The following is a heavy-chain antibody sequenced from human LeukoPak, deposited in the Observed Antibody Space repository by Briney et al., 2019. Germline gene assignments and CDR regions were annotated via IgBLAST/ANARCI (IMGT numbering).Heavy chain of an antibody. CDR2: IYYSGST. J-gene: IGHJ4*02. CDR1: GGSISSSSYC. D-gene: IGHD4-17*01. V-gene: IGHV4-39*07. CDR3: ARLTVTTKADY. Sequence: SETLSLTCTVSGGSISSSSYCWGWIRQPPGKGLEWIGSIYYSGSTNYNPSLKSRVTISVDTSKNQFSLKLSSVTAADTAVYYCARLTVTTKADYWGQGTLVTVSS.